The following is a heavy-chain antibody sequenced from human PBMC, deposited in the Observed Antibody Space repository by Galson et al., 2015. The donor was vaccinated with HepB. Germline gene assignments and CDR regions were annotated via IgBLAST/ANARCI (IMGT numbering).Heavy chain of an antibody. V-gene: IGHV3-33*01. Sequence: SLRLSCAVSGFDFSGYGMHWVRQAPGKGLEWLAVIWHDGNKKFYADSVTGRFSISRDNSKNTVFLQMNSLRADDTAVYYCARDRHYDNPTYMDWFDPWGQGTLVTVSS. CDR3: ARDRHYDNPTYMDWFDP. CDR1: GFDFSGYG. CDR2: IWHDGNKK. D-gene: IGHD3-22*01. J-gene: IGHJ5*02.